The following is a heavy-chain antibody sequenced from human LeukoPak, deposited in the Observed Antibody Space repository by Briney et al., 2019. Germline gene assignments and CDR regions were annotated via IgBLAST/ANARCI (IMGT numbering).Heavy chain of an antibody. V-gene: IGHV4-30-4*01. CDR1: GGSISSGDYY. D-gene: IGHD3-10*01. J-gene: IGHJ4*02. CDR3: ARAAWFGEQAAPLFDY. Sequence: SETLSPTCAVSGGSISSGDYYWSWIRQPPGKGLEWIGYIYYSGSTYYNPSLKSRVTISVDTSKNQFSLKLSSVTAADTAVYYCARAAWFGEQAAPLFDYWGQGTLVTVSS. CDR2: IYYSGST.